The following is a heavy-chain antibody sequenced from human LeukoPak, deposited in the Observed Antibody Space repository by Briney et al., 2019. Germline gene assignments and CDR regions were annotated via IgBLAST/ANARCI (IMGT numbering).Heavy chain of an antibody. D-gene: IGHD2-2*01. Sequence: SETLSLTCTVSGGSISNYYWSWIRQPAGKGLEWIGRIYPRGSTTYSSSLKSRATMSADTSKNHFSLNLTSLTAADTAVYYCARGRYCTATTCDAGGDAFDIWGQGTMVTVSS. CDR2: IYPRGST. CDR1: GGSISNYY. J-gene: IGHJ3*02. V-gene: IGHV4-4*07. CDR3: ARGRYCTATTCDAGGDAFDI.